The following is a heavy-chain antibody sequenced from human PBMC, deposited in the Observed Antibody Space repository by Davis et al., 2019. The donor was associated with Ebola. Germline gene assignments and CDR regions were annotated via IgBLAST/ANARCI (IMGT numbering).Heavy chain of an antibody. CDR2: INPNSGGT. D-gene: IGHD1-1*01. V-gene: IGHV1-2*02. J-gene: IGHJ4*02. CDR1: GGTFSSYA. Sequence: ASVTVSCKASGGTFSSYAISWVRQAPGQGLEWMGWINPNSGGTNYAQKFQGRVTMTRDTSISTAYMELSRLRSDDTAVYYCARESRGKLPGDYWGQGTLVTVSS. CDR3: ARESRGKLPGDY.